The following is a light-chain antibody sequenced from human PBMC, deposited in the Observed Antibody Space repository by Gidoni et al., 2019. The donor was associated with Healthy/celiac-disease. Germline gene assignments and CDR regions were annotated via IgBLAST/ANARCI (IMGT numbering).Light chain of an antibody. CDR1: ALPKQY. CDR2: KDS. J-gene: IGLJ3*02. CDR3: QSADSSGTKV. Sequence: SYQLTQPPSVSVSPGRTARIPCSGDALPKQYAYWYQQKPGQAPVLVIYKDSERPSGIPERFSGSSSGTTVTLTISGVQAEDEADYYCQSADSSGTKVFGGGTKLTVL. V-gene: IGLV3-25*03.